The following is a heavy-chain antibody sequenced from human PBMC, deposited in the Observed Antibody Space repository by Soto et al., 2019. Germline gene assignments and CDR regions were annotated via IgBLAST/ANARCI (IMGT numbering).Heavy chain of an antibody. Sequence: PVESLKISCKGSGYSFTTYWINWVRQMPGKGLEWVGRIDPSDSYINYSPSFQGHVTISLDKSVSSAYLQWSSLKASDTTMYYCAMMYSYDRSAYSFRGMDVWGQGTTVTVSS. V-gene: IGHV5-10-1*01. CDR1: GYSFTTYW. D-gene: IGHD3-22*01. CDR3: AMMYSYDRSAYSFRGMDV. CDR2: IDPSDSYI. J-gene: IGHJ6*02.